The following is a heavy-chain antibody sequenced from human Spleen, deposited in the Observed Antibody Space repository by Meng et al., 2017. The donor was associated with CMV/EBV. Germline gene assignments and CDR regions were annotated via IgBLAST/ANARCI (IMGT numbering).Heavy chain of an antibody. Sequence: LSCAASVFTFRNYWMHWVRQAPGKGLVWVSHINTDGSDTDYADSVRGRFTVSRDNAKDTLYLQMNSLRPEDSAVYYCVRVTPPQAPLWGQGTLVTVSS. CDR1: VFTFRNYW. J-gene: IGHJ4*02. V-gene: IGHV3-74*01. CDR2: INTDGSDT. CDR3: VRVTPPQAPL.